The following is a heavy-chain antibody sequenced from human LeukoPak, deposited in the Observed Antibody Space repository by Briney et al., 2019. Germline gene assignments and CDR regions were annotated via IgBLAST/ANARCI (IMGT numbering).Heavy chain of an antibody. CDR2: IIPIFGTA. CDR3: ARDSGLGVVAAPIPNWFDP. D-gene: IGHD2-15*01. CDR1: GYTFTGYY. J-gene: IGHJ5*02. V-gene: IGHV1-69*06. Sequence: GASVKVSCKASGYTFTGYYMHWVRQAPGQGLEWMGGIIPIFGTANYAQKFQGRVTITADKSTSTAYMELSSLRSEDTAVYYCARDSGLGVVAAPIPNWFDPWGQGTLVTVSS.